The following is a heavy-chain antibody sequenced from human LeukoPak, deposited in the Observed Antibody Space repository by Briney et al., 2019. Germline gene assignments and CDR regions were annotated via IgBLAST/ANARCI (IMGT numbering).Heavy chain of an antibody. J-gene: IGHJ6*02. Sequence: GGSLRLSCSASGFTFSTHWMYWVRQAPGKELVWVSRISGDGSMTSYADSVKGRFTISRDNAKDTLFLQMTSLRVEDTAVYSCASLLTPYHGSGGGGMDVWGQGTTVTVSS. D-gene: IGHD3-10*01. CDR3: ASLLTPYHGSGGGGMDV. CDR1: GFTFSTHW. V-gene: IGHV3-74*01. CDR2: ISGDGSMT.